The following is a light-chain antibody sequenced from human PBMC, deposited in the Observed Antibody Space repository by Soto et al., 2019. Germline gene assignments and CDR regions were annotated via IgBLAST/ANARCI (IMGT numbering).Light chain of an antibody. V-gene: IGLV7-43*01. J-gene: IGLJ2*01. Sequence: QTVVTQEPSLTVSPGGTVTLTCASSTGAVTSGFYPNWFQQKPGQAPRSLIYSTNKRHSWTPARFSGSLLGDKAALTLSAVEPEDEAEYYCTSYTSSSTLVFGGGTKVTVL. CDR1: TGAVTSGFY. CDR2: STN. CDR3: TSYTSSSTLV.